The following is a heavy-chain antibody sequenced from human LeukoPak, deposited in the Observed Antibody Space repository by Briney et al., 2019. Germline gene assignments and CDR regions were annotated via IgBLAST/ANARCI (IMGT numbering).Heavy chain of an antibody. J-gene: IGHJ4*02. CDR3: AKLGSPRAY. CDR2: IYYFGST. V-gene: IGHV4-59*01. CDR1: GGSIDTYY. Sequence: SETLSLTCTVSGGSIDTYYWSWIRQPPGKGLEWVGYIYYFGSTDYDPSLKSRVTISVDTSKNQFSLSLRSVTAADTAVYYCAKLGSPRAYWGQGILVRVSS. D-gene: IGHD7-27*01.